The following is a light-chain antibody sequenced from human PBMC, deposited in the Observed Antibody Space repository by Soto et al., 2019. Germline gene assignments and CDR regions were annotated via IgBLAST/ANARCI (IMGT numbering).Light chain of an antibody. V-gene: IGKV3-20*01. CDR3: QHYGSSPWP. Sequence: EMVLTQSPGTLSLSPGERATLSCRAGQSLSSSYLACYQQKPVQAPRLLGYGASSRATGIPDRFSGRGSGSAFPLSISRLEPADFAVYYCQHYGSSPWPFGHGTQAETK. CDR2: GAS. CDR1: QSLSSSY. J-gene: IGKJ1*01.